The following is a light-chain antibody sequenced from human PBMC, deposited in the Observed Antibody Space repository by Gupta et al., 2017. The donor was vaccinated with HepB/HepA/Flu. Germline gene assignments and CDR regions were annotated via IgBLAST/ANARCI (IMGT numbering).Light chain of an antibody. CDR2: DVS. CDR1: SSDVGGYEY. CDR3: YAYAGSYIYV. V-gene: IGLV2-11*01. J-gene: IGLJ1*01. Sequence: QSALTQPRPMSGSPGPSVTISCTGTSSDVGGYEYVCWYQQHPGKALHLMIDDVSRRPAAVPDRFSGSESGNAASLTISALEAEDEDDYYCYAYAGSYIYVFGTGTKVTVL.